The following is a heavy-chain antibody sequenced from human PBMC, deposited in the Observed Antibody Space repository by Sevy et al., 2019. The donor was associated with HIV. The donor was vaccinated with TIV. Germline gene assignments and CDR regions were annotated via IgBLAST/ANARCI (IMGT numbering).Heavy chain of an antibody. CDR1: GDSVSSNSAA. D-gene: IGHD2-21*02. Sequence: SQTLSLTCAISGDSVSSNSAAWNWIRQSPSRGLEWLGRTYYRSKWYNDYAVSVKSRITINPDTSKNQFSLQLNSVTPEDTAVYYCARDSGRDCGGDCYPGPYYYYYYGMDVWGQGTTVTVSS. J-gene: IGHJ6*02. CDR3: ARDSGRDCGGDCYPGPYYYYYYGMDV. CDR2: TYYRSKWYN. V-gene: IGHV6-1*01.